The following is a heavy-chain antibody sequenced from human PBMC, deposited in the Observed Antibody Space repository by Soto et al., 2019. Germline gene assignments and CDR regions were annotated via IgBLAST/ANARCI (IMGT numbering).Heavy chain of an antibody. CDR1: GGTFSDSV. J-gene: IGHJ4*02. CDR3: ARGRDGSNYYFDY. V-gene: IGHV1-69*01. Sequence: QVQLVQSGPEVKKPGSSVKVSCKASGGTFSDSVTSWVRQAHGQGLEWMGGIVPILGKANLAETCQDRVTRTADESTSTAYRKLSSLTSEDKAVYYCARGRDGSNYYFDYGGKGTLVTVSS. CDR2: IVPILGKA. D-gene: IGHD3-10*01.